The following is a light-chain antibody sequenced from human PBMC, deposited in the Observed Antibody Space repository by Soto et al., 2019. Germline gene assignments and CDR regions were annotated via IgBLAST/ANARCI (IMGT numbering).Light chain of an antibody. J-gene: IGKJ4*01. CDR3: QQRNTGPPLT. CDR2: DAS. Sequence: EIVLTQSQATLSLSPGERATLSCRASPSVSNSLAWYHHKPGQAPRLLIYDASNRATGVPTRVSGSGSATDFTLSIGSLEPEDSAVYYCQQRNTGPPLTFGGGTRVEIK. CDR1: PSVSNS. V-gene: IGKV3-11*01.